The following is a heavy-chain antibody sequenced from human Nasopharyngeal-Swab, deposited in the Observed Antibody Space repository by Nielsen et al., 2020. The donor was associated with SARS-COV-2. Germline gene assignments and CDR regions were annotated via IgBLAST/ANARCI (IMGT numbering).Heavy chain of an antibody. J-gene: IGHJ6*02. Sequence: GGSLRLSCAASGFTFSSYGMHWVRQAPGKGLEWVAVISYDGSNKYYADSVKGRFTISRDNSKNTLYLQVNSLRAEDTAVYYCAKEPGVLWFGELFSYGMDVWGQGTTVTVSS. CDR1: GFTFSSYG. CDR3: AKEPGVLWFGELFSYGMDV. V-gene: IGHV3-30*18. CDR2: ISYDGSNK. D-gene: IGHD3-10*01.